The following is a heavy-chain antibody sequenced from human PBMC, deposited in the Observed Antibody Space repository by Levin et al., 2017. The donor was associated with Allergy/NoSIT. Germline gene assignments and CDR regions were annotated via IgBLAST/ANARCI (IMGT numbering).Heavy chain of an antibody. D-gene: IGHD4-17*01. CDR2: IWYDGSNK. CDR3: ARGRTTTAAVFDDDAFDI. J-gene: IGHJ3*02. Sequence: PGGSLRLSCAASGFTFSSYGMHWVRQAPGKGLEWVAVIWYDGSNKYYADSVKGRFTISRDNSKNTLYLQMNSLRAEDTAVYYCARGRTTTAAVFDDDAFDIWGQGTMVTVSS. V-gene: IGHV3-33*01. CDR1: GFTFSSYG.